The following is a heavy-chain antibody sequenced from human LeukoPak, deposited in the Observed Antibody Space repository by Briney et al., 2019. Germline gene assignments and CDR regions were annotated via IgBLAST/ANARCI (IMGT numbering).Heavy chain of an antibody. J-gene: IGHJ6*03. CDR3: ARDQSSSWSHYYYMDV. V-gene: IGHV7-4-1*02. CDR2: INTNTGNP. D-gene: IGHD6-13*01. CDR1: GYTFTNNA. Sequence: GASVKVSCKTSGYTFTNNAINWVRQAPGQGLEWMGWINTNTGNPTYAQGFTGRFVFSLDTPVSTAYLQISSLKAEDTAVYYCARDQSSSWSHYYYMDVWGKGTTVTVSS.